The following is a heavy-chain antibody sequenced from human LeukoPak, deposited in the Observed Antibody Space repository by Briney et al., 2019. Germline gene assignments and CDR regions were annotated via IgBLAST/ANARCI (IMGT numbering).Heavy chain of an antibody. J-gene: IGHJ4*02. CDR3: ATRSTGY. D-gene: IGHD6-13*01. Sequence: GGSLRLSCAASGFTFSSYVMNWVRQAPGKGLEWVSAITSGGSACYADSVKGRFTISRDNSKNTLYLQMDGLRAEDTALYYCATRSTGYWGQGTLVTVSS. CDR2: ITSGGSA. CDR1: GFTFSSYV. V-gene: IGHV3-23*01.